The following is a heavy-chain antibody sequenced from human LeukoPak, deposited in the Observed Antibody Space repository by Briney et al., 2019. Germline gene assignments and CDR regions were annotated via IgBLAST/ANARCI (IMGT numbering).Heavy chain of an antibody. V-gene: IGHV1-18*01. D-gene: IGHD6-13*01. CDR1: GYTFTSYG. J-gene: IGHJ4*02. CDR3: AREVEIAAAEDY. Sequence: ASVKVSCKASGYTFTSYGLSWVRQAPGQGLEWMGWISAYNGNTNCAQKFQGRVTMTRDTSTSTVYMELSSLRSEDTAVYYCAREVEIAAAEDYWGQGTLVTVSS. CDR2: ISAYNGNT.